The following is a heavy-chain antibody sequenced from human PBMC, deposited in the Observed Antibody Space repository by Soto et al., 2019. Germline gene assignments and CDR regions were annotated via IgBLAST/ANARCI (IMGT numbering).Heavy chain of an antibody. CDR2: IYHGDSDT. D-gene: IGHD1-7*01. J-gene: IGHJ3*02. Sequence: GESLKISCKGSGYSGTSDWIGWLRQMPGKGLEWLGLIYHGDSDTRYSPSFQCHVTISADQSSITAYLQWSSLKASDTAMYYCERNLARELLGACDSCVQGTMVTVS. CDR1: GYSGTSDW. V-gene: IGHV5-51*01. CDR3: ERNLARELLGACDS.